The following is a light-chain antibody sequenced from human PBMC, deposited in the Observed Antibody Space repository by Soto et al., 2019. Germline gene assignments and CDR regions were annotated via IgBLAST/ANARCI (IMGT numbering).Light chain of an antibody. CDR3: SSYTTSGNYV. J-gene: IGLJ1*01. V-gene: IGLV2-14*01. CDR1: SSDVAAYNS. Sequence: QSALTQPASVSGSPGQSITISCTGTSSDVAAYNSVSWYQQYPGKAHKLMIYDVIYRPSGVSNRFSVSKSANTASLTISGLQAEDEADYYCSSYTTSGNYVFGTGTRSPS. CDR2: DVI.